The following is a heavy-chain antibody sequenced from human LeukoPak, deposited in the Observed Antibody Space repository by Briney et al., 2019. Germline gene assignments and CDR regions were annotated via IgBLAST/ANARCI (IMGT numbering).Heavy chain of an antibody. D-gene: IGHD3-22*01. J-gene: IGHJ4*02. CDR3: SRALRVVVINPLLDY. CDR2: ISSSGSTI. V-gene: IGHV3-48*03. Sequence: PGGSLRLSCAASGFTFSSYEMNWVRQAPGKGLEWVSYISSSGSTIYYADSVKGRFTISRDNAKNSLYLQMNSLRTEDTAVYYFSRALRVVVINPLLDYGGEGTLLTVS. CDR1: GFTFSSYE.